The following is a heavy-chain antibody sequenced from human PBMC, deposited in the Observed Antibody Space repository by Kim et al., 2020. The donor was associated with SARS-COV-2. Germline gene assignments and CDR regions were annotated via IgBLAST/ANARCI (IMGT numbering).Heavy chain of an antibody. CDR1: GYTFAAYY. V-gene: IGHV1-2*06. J-gene: IGHJ4*02. CDR3: ARPRGYFDTKTYYYYFDY. D-gene: IGHD3-22*01. Sequence: ASVKVSCKASGYTFAAYYIHWVRQAPGQGLEWMGRINPNSGGTNYAQKFQGRVTMTTDTSMSTAYLELSSLRSDDTAVYYCARPRGYFDTKTYYYYFDYWGQGTLLTVSS. CDR2: INPNSGGT.